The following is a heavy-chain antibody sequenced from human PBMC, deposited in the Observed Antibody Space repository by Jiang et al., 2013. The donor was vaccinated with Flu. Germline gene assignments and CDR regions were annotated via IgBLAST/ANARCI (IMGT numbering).Heavy chain of an antibody. V-gene: IGHV4-39*01. CDR1: GDSITSGSYY. CDR3: ARHLYGSGTGPIDY. D-gene: IGHD3-10*01. J-gene: IGHJ4*02. CDR2: IYYSGIT. Sequence: LLKPSETLSLICSVSGDSITSGSYYWGWIRQSPGKGLEWIGAIYYSGITFKNPSLQSRVTLSVDTSKNQFSLKLSSVTAADTALYYCARHLYGSGTGPIDYWGQGALVSVSS.